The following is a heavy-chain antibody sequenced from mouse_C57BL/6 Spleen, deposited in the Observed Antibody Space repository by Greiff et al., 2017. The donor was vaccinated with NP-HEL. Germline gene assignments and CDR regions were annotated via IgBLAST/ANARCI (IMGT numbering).Heavy chain of an antibody. CDR1: GYTFTDYY. CDR2: IFPGSGST. D-gene: IGHD1-1*01. J-gene: IGHJ4*01. Sequence: QVQLKQSGPELVKPGASVKISCKASGYTFTDYYINWVKQRPGQGLEWIGWIFPGSGSTYYNEKFKGKATLTVDKSSSTAYMLLSSLTSEDSAVYFCARWDYYGSSYGAMDYWGQGTSVTVSS. V-gene: IGHV1-75*01. CDR3: ARWDYYGSSYGAMDY.